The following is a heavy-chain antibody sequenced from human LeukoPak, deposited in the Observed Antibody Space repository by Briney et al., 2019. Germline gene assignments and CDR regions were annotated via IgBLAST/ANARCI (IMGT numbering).Heavy chain of an antibody. CDR3: ARDGVFRFEVGDVYYYYMDV. Sequence: GASVKVSCKASGYIFTGYYIHWVRQAPGQGLEWMGWINPNSGDTKYAQKFQGRVTMIRDTSNNTVYMDLTRLIFDDTAMYYCARDGVFRFEVGDVYYYYMDVWGKGTTVIISS. CDR1: GYIFTGYY. D-gene: IGHD2-21*02. V-gene: IGHV1-2*02. CDR2: INPNSGDT. J-gene: IGHJ6*03.